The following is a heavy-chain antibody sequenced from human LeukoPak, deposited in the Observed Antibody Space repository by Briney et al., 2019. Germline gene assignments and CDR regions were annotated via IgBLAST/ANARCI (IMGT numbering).Heavy chain of an antibody. D-gene: IGHD6-19*01. CDR3: TSTIAVAGTSNDY. J-gene: IGHJ4*02. CDR1: GFTFSGSA. Sequence: GGSLRLSCAASGFTFSGSAMHWVRQASGKGLEWVGRIRSKANSYATAYAASVKGRFTISSDDSKNTAYLQMNSLKTEDTAVYYCTSTIAVAGTSNDYWGQGTLVTVSS. V-gene: IGHV3-73*01. CDR2: IRSKANSYAT.